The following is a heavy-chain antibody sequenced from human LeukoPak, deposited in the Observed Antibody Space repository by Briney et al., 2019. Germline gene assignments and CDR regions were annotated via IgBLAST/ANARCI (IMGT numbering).Heavy chain of an antibody. V-gene: IGHV5-51*01. D-gene: IGHD2-15*01. CDR2: IYPGDSDT. Sequence: GESLKISCKGSGYSFTTYWIGWVRQMPGKGLEWMGIIYPGDSDTRCSPSFQGQVTISADKSIRTAFLQWSSLKASDTAMYYCARSSTFCSGGACRLDYWGQGTLVTVSS. CDR1: GYSFTTYW. J-gene: IGHJ4*02. CDR3: ARSSTFCSGGACRLDY.